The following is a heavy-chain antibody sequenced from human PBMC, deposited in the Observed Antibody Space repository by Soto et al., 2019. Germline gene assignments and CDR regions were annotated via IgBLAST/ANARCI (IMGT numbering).Heavy chain of an antibody. V-gene: IGHV3-23*01. CDR2: ISGSGGST. CDR3: AKDRRRITMIVVVITIGYYFDY. CDR1: GFTFSSYA. J-gene: IGHJ4*02. Sequence: GSLILSCAASGFTFSSYAMSLVRQAPGKGLDWVSAISGSGGSTYYADSVKCRFTISRDNSKNTLYLQMNSLRAEDTAVYYCAKDRRRITMIVVVITIGYYFDYWGQGTLVTVSS. D-gene: IGHD3-22*01.